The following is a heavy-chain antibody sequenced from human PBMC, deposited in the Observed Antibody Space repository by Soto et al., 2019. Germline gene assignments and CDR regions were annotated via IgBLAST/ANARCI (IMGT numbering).Heavy chain of an antibody. V-gene: IGHV3-66*01. J-gene: IGHJ4*02. CDR3: AVGYCSGGSCYSFGY. D-gene: IGHD2-15*01. CDR2: IYSGGST. CDR1: GFTVSSNY. Sequence: EVQLVESGGGLVQPGGSLRLSCAASGFTVSSNYMSWDRQAPGKGLEWVSVIYSGGSTYYADSVKGRFTISRDNSKNTLYLQMNSLRAEDTAVYYCAVGYCSGGSCYSFGYWGQGTLVTVSS.